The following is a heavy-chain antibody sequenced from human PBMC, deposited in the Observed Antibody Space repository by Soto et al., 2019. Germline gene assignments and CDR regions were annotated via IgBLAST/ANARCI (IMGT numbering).Heavy chain of an antibody. CDR1: GFTFSSYW. D-gene: IGHD5-18*01. V-gene: IGHV3-7*01. J-gene: IGHJ4*02. Sequence: EVQLVESGGGLVQPGGSLRLSCAASGFTFSSYWMSWVRQAPGKGLEWVANIKQDGSEKYYVDSVKGRFTISRDNAKNSLYLQMNSLRAEDTALYYCARGGGYSYGERYYWGQGTLVTVSS. CDR2: IKQDGSEK. CDR3: ARGGGYSYGERYY.